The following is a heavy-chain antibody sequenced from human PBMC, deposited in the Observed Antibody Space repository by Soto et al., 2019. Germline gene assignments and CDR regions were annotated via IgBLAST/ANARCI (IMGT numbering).Heavy chain of an antibody. CDR1: GYSFTSYW. V-gene: IGHV5-51*01. Sequence: GESLKISCKGSGYSFTSYWIGWVRQMPGKGLEWMGIIYPGDSDTRYSPSFQGQVTISAGKSISTAYLQWSSLKASDTAMYYCARLAPPYCSSTSCQLDYWGQGTLVTVSS. D-gene: IGHD2-2*01. J-gene: IGHJ4*02. CDR2: IYPGDSDT. CDR3: ARLAPPYCSSTSCQLDY.